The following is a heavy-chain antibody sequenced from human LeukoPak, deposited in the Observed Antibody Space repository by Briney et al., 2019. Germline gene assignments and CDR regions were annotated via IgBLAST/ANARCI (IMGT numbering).Heavy chain of an antibody. D-gene: IGHD5-12*01. V-gene: IGHV4-59*01. Sequence: SETLSLTCTVYGGSISSYYCSWIRQPPGKGLEWIGYIYYSGSTNYNTSLKSRVTISIDTSKNQFSLKLTSATAADTAVYYCARGDDYKSTLFDYWGQGTLVTVSS. J-gene: IGHJ4*02. CDR3: ARGDDYKSTLFDY. CDR1: GGSISSYY. CDR2: IYYSGST.